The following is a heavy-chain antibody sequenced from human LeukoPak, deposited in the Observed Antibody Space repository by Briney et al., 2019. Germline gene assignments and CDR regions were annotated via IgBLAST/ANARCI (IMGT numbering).Heavy chain of an antibody. CDR3: ARGYYDSNGYYYGYFDY. Sequence: ASVKVSCKASGYTFTSYGISWVRQAPGQGLEWMGWISAYNGNTNYAQKLQGRVTMTTDTSTSTAYMELRSLRSDDTAVYYCARGYYDSNGYYYGYFDYWGQGTLVTVSS. D-gene: IGHD3-22*01. V-gene: IGHV1-18*01. J-gene: IGHJ4*02. CDR1: GYTFTSYG. CDR2: ISAYNGNT.